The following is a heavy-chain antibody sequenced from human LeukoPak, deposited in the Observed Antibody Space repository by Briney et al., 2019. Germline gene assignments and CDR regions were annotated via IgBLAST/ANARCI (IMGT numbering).Heavy chain of an antibody. J-gene: IGHJ4*02. CDR2: IRPGGDGP. CDR3: GRDPTYRNYFDS. D-gene: IGHD1-1*01. CDR1: GNSLNNYH. Sequence: GASVKVSCKASGNSLNNYHMHWVRQAPGQGLEWLGIIRPGGDGPSYAQKFQGRVTMTRDMSTSTVYMELSSPTSDDTAVYYCGRDPTYRNYFDSWGQGTLVTVSS. V-gene: IGHV1-46*02.